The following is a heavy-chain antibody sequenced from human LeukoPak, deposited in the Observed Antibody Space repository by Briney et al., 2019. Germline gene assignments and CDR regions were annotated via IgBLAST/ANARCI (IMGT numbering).Heavy chain of an antibody. CDR1: GVSISSYY. CDR2: IYDSGST. J-gene: IGHJ6*02. V-gene: IGHV4-59*01. CDR3: ARDQGVVAGFYYYAMDV. D-gene: IGHD2-15*01. Sequence: PSETLSLTCTVSGVSISSYYWSWIRQPPGKGLEWLGYIYDSGSTNYNPSLKSRVTISVDTSKNQFSLKLSSVTAADTAVYYCARDQGVVAGFYYYAMDVWGQGTTVTVSS.